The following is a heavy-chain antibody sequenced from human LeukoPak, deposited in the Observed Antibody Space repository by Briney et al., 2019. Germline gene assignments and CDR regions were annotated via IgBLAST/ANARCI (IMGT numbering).Heavy chain of an antibody. D-gene: IGHD3-16*01. V-gene: IGHV4-59*08. CDR1: GVSISSYY. CDR3: ARLRDLYNVFDL. Sequence: PSETLSLTCTVSGVSISSYYWSWLRQPPGKGLEWIGYIYNSGSTNSNPSLQSRAAISLDASKNQFSLKLTSVTAADTAVYYCARLRDLYNVFDLWGQGTLVTISS. CDR2: IYNSGST. J-gene: IGHJ4*02.